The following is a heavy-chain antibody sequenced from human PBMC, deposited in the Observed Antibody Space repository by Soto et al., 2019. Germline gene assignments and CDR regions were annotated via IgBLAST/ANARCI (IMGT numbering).Heavy chain of an antibody. J-gene: IGHJ6*02. V-gene: IGHV1-46*01. CDR3: ARSPGSSGYYLNYYYYGMDV. CDR1: GYTFTRYY. Sequence: ASVKVSCKPSGYTFTRYYIHWVRQAPGQGLEWMGMINPSSGSTTYAQKFQGRVTMTRDTSTSTVYVDLSSLTSEDTAVYYCARSPGSSGYYLNYYYYGMDVWGQGTTVTVSS. D-gene: IGHD3-22*01. CDR2: INPSSGST.